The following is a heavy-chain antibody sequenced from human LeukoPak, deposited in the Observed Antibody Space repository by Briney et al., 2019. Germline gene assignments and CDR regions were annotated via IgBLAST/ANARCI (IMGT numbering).Heavy chain of an antibody. V-gene: IGHV3-7*01. J-gene: IGHJ4*02. CDR1: GFTFSSYL. CDR2: IKQDGSEK. Sequence: GGSLRLSCAASGFTFSSYLMSWVRQAPGKGLEWVANIKQDGSEKYYVDSVKGRFTISRDNAKNSLYLQMNSLRAEDTAVYYCARQRAVAGFFDFWGQGTLVTVSS. D-gene: IGHD6-19*01. CDR3: ARQRAVAGFFDF.